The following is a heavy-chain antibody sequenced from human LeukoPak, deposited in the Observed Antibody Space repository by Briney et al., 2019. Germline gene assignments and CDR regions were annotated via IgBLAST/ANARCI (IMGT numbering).Heavy chain of an antibody. J-gene: IGHJ4*02. CDR1: GFTFSDYY. D-gene: IGHD6-13*01. Sequence: GGSLRLSCAASGFTFSDYYMSWIRQAPGKGLEWVGRIKSKTDGGTTDYAAPVKGRFTISRDDSKNTLYLQMNSLKTEDTAVYYCTTDQGSSWYFHYWGQGTLVTVSS. V-gene: IGHV3-15*01. CDR3: TTDQGSSWYFHY. CDR2: IKSKTDGGTT.